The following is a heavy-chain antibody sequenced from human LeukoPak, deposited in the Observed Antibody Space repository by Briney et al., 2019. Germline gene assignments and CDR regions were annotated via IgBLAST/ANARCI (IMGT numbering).Heavy chain of an antibody. V-gene: IGHV4-4*07. CDR1: DGSISSYY. CDR3: ARSITGTPIGYYYGMDV. CDR2: MYTSGST. D-gene: IGHD1-7*01. J-gene: IGHJ6*02. Sequence: SETLSLTCTVSDGSISSYYWSWIWQPAGKGLEWIGRMYTSGSTNYNPSLKSRVTMPVDTSKNHFSLKLNSVTAADTAVYYCARSITGTPIGYYYGMDVWGQGTTVTVSS.